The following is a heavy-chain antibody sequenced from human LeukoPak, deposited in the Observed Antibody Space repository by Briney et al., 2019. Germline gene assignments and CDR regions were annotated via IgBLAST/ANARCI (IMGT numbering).Heavy chain of an antibody. J-gene: IGHJ5*02. Sequence: PSETLSLTCAVYGGSFSGYYWSWIRQPPGKGLEWIGEINHSGSTNYNPSLKSRVTISADTSKNQFSLKLSSVTAADTAVYYCARGGVPYGDYYWFDPWGQGTLVTVSS. CDR2: INHSGST. CDR1: GGSFSGYY. D-gene: IGHD4-17*01. CDR3: ARGGVPYGDYYWFDP. V-gene: IGHV4-34*01.